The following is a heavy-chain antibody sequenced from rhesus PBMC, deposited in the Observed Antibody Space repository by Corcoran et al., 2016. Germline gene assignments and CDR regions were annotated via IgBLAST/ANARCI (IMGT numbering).Heavy chain of an antibody. CDR2: IDGWTGRT. CDR1: CSSIDFNL. J-gene: IGHJ4*01. CDR3: ARIGFTGYGALAF. V-gene: IGHV4-80*01. Sequence: QVQLQESGPGLVNPSDTLSLTFTVSCSSIDFNLWRWIRQPPGKGLDWMGEIDGWTGRTNVNPSLSGRSSISRDASKNQFFLKLTSMAAADTAVYWCARIGFTGYGALAFWGQGVLVTISS. D-gene: IGHD5-30*01.